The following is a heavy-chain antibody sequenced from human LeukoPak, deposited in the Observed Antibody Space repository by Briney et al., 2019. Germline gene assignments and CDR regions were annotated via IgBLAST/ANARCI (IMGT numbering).Heavy chain of an antibody. CDR2: ISYDGSNK. V-gene: IGHV3-30*04. D-gene: IGHD5-12*01. CDR3: AREVEDVRWLRLYNWFDP. Sequence: GGSLRLSCAASGFTFSSYAMHWVRQAPGKGLEWVAVISYDGSNKYYADSVKGRFTISRDNSKNTLYLQMNSLRAEDTAVYYCAREVEDVRWLRLYNWFDPWGQGTLVTASS. J-gene: IGHJ5*02. CDR1: GFTFSSYA.